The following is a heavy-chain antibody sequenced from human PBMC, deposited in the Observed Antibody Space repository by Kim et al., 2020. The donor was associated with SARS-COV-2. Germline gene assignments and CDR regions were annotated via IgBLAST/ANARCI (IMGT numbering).Heavy chain of an antibody. D-gene: IGHD7-27*01. Sequence: SETLSLTCAVYGGSFSGYYWSWIRQPPGKGLEWIGEINHSGSTNYNPSLKSRVTISVDTSKNQFSLKLSSVTAADTAVYYCARRGNWGSRGESKNRYHWYFDLWGRGTLVTVSS. V-gene: IGHV4-34*01. J-gene: IGHJ2*01. CDR1: GGSFSGYY. CDR3: ARRGNWGSRGESKNRYHWYFDL. CDR2: INHSGST.